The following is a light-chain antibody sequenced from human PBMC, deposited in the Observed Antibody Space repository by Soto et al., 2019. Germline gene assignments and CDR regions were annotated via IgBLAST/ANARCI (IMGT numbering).Light chain of an antibody. V-gene: IGLV2-8*01. CDR2: EVN. J-gene: IGLJ1*01. Sequence: QSALTQPPSTSGSPGQSVTISCTGTSSDVGGYNYVSWYQQHPGKAPKLMIYEVNKRPSGVPDRFSGSKSGNTASLTVSGLQSEDEADYYCSLYASSKNYYVFGTGTKVTVL. CDR3: SLYASSKNYYV. CDR1: SSDVGGYNY.